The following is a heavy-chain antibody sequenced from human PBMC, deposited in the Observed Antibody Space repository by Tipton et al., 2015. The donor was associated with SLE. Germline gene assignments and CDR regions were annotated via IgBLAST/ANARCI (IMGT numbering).Heavy chain of an antibody. CDR2: INHSGST. Sequence: TLSLTCTVSGGSISSYYWSWIRQPPGKGLEWIGEINHSGSTNYNPSLKSRVTISVDTSKNQFSLKLSSVTAADTAVYYCAGSIAAAATPLDYWGQGTLVTVSS. CDR1: GGSISSYY. V-gene: IGHV4-34*01. D-gene: IGHD6-13*01. J-gene: IGHJ4*02. CDR3: AGSIAAAATPLDY.